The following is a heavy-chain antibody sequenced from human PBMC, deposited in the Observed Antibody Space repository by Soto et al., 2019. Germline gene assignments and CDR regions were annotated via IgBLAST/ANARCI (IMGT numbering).Heavy chain of an antibody. CDR1: GFTFSSYG. J-gene: IGHJ4*02. CDR3: VSDRGYGHASVPYS. D-gene: IGHD5-18*01. V-gene: IGHV3-30*13. CDR2: ISYDGGLQ. Sequence: QAQLVESGGGVVQPGRSLRLSCAASGFTFSSYGMHWVRQAPGTGLEWVAVISYDGGLQHYADSVKGRFTISRDNSKNRVLLQMNSLGAEDTAVYYCVSDRGYGHASVPYSWGQGTLCSVSS.